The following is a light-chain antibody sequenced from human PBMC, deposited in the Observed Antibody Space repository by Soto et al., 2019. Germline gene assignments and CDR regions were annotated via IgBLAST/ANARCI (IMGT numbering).Light chain of an antibody. Sequence: GGYNYVSWYQQHPGKGPKLMIYEVSNRPSGVSNRFSGSKSGNTATLTISGLQAEDEADYYCSSYTSATTRVFGTGTKVTVL. V-gene: IGLV2-14*03. CDR2: EVS. CDR3: SSYTSATTRV. CDR1: GGYNY. J-gene: IGLJ1*01.